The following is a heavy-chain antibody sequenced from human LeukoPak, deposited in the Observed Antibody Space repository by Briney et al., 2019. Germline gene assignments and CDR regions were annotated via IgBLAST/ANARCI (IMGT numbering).Heavy chain of an antibody. V-gene: IGHV3-48*03. CDR3: AREGWQYGMDV. Sequence: PGGSLRLSCVASGFTVSSNYMNWVRQAPGKGLEWVSYISSSGSTIYYADSVKGRFTISRDNAKNSLYLQMNSLRAEDTAVYYCAREGWQYGMDVWGQGTTVTVSS. D-gene: IGHD5-24*01. CDR2: ISSSGSTI. J-gene: IGHJ6*02. CDR1: GFTVSSNY.